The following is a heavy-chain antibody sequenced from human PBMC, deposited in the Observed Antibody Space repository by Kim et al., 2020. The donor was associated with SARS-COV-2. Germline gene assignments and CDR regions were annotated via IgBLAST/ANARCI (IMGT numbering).Heavy chain of an antibody. CDR1: GGSISSSSYY. Sequence: SETLSLTCTVSGGSISSSSYYWGWIRQPPGKGLEWIGSIYYSGSTYYNPSLKSRVTISVDTSKNQFSLKLSSVTAADTAVYYCARDWNYEFDWFDPWGQGTLVTVSS. CDR2: IYYSGST. J-gene: IGHJ5*02. V-gene: IGHV4-39*07. D-gene: IGHD1-7*01. CDR3: ARDWNYEFDWFDP.